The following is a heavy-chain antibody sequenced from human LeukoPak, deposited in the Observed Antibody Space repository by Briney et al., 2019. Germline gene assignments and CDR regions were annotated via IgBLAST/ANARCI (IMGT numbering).Heavy chain of an antibody. CDR1: GGSITSGGYY. CDR3: ARKTDYGASYYIDI. V-gene: IGHV4-31*03. J-gene: IGHJ6*03. CDR2: LSYSGRT. Sequence: PSETLSLTCTVSGGSITSGGYYWNWIRQSPGKGLEWIGFLSYSGRTNYNPSLKSRLSMSVDTSKNQFSLRLNSVTAADTAVYYCARKTDYGASYYIDIWGKGIAVAVSS. D-gene: IGHD4-17*01.